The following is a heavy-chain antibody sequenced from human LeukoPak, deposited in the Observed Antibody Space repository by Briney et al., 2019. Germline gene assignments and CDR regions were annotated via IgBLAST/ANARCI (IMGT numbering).Heavy chain of an antibody. D-gene: IGHD4-11*01. V-gene: IGHV4-4*09. CDR2: IYTSGST. CDR3: ARLIHDSNLYNWFDP. J-gene: IGHJ5*02. Sequence: SETLSLTCTVSGGSISSYYWSWIRQPPGKGLEWIGYIYTSGSTNYNPSLKSRVTISVDTSKNQFSLKLSSVTAADTAVYYCARLIHDSNLYNWFDPWGQGTLVTVSS. CDR1: GGSISSYY.